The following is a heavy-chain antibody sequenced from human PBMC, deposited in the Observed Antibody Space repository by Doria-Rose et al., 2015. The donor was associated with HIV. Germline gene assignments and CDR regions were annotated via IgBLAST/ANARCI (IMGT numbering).Heavy chain of an antibody. V-gene: IGHV4-59*01. CDR1: GGSISHYY. J-gene: IGHJ4*02. D-gene: IGHD1-26*01. CDR3: ARVLSGTYDY. CDR2: IFYTGST. Sequence: QVQLVESGPGLVKPSETLSLTCSVSGGSISHYYWSWTRQPPGKGLEYIGDIFYTGSTNYSPSLKSRVSISIDTSKNEFSLRLSSVTAADTAVYYCARVLSGTYDYWGQGTLVTVSS.